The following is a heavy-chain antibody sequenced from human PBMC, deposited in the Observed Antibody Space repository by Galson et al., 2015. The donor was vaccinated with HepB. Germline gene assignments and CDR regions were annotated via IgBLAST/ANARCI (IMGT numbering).Heavy chain of an antibody. Sequence: TLSPICAVSGDPISSSHWWNWVRHPPGKALECIGEIYHSGNTNYNLYLKSRVTISVDTSKNQFSLTLNSVTAADTAVYYFARASSGLDIVVVPAAIIGGWFDPWGQGTLVTVSS. J-gene: IGHJ5*02. CDR1: GDPISSSHW. V-gene: IGHV4-4*02. CDR3: ARASSGLDIVVVPAAIIGGWFDP. CDR2: IYHSGNT. D-gene: IGHD2-2*01.